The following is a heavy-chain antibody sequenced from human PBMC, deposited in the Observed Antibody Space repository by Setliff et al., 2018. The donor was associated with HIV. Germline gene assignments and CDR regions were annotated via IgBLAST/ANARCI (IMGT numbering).Heavy chain of an antibody. CDR1: SSYA. CDR3: AKSVRTELFDY. J-gene: IGHJ4*02. Sequence: SSYAMSWVRQAPGKGLEWVSAISGSGGSTYYADSVKGRFTISRDNSKNTLYLQMNSLRAEDTAVYYCAKSVRTELFDYWGQGTLVTVSS. D-gene: IGHD1-26*01. V-gene: IGHV3-23*01. CDR2: ISGSGGST.